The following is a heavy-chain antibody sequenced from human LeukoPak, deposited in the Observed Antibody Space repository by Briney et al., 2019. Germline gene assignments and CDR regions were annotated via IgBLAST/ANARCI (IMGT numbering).Heavy chain of an antibody. CDR2: IDPSDSYM. CDR3: GRHGRSYGSGSYYDY. CDR1: GYSFTSYW. Sequence: GESLKISCQGSGYSFTSYWISWVRQMPGKGLEWMGRIDPSDSYMDYSPSFQGHVTISADKPISTAYLQWSSLKASDTAIYYCGRHGRSYGSGSYYDYWGQGTLVTVSP. J-gene: IGHJ4*02. D-gene: IGHD3-10*01. V-gene: IGHV5-10-1*01.